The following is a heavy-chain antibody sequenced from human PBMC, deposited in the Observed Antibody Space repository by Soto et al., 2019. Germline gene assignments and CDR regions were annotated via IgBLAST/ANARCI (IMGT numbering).Heavy chain of an antibody. CDR2: ISSSSSYI. D-gene: IGHD2-21*02. V-gene: IGHV3-21*03. J-gene: IGHJ6*02. CDR3: AREKTAWPLAYGLEV. CDR1: GFTFSSYS. Sequence: PGWSLRLSCAASGFTFSSYSMNWVRQAPGKGLEWVSSISSSSSYIYYADSVKGRFTIARDNAKNSLSLQMNSLSAEDTGVYYCAREKTAWPLAYGLEVWGQGTTVTVSS.